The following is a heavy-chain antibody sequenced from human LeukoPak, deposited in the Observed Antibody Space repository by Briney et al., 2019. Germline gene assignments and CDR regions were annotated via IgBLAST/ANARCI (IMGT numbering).Heavy chain of an antibody. J-gene: IGHJ5*02. CDR1: GFTFEDYG. CDR3: ARTSDGNWFDP. CDR2: INWNGGNT. D-gene: IGHD1-26*01. Sequence: GGSLRLSCAASGFTFEDYGMCWVRQGPGKGLEWVSGINWNGGNTGYADSVKGRFTIFRDNAKNSLYLEMDSLRVEDTALYYCARTSDGNWFDPWGQGTLVTVSS. V-gene: IGHV3-20*04.